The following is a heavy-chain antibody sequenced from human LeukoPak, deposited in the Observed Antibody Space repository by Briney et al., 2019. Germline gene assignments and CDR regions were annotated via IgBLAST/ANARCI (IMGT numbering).Heavy chain of an antibody. CDR3: ARRYGIAVAGTKFGDYYHYYYMDV. D-gene: IGHD6-19*01. CDR1: GYTFTGYY. Sequence: ASVKVSCKASGYTFTGYYMHWVRQAPGQGLEWMGWMNPNSGNTGYAQKFQGRVTITRNTSISTAYMELSSLRSEDTAVYYCARRYGIAVAGTKFGDYYHYYYMDVWGKGTTVTVSS. V-gene: IGHV1-8*03. J-gene: IGHJ6*03. CDR2: MNPNSGNT.